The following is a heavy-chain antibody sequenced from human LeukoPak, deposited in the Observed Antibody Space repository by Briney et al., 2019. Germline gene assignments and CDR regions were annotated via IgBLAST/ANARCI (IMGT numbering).Heavy chain of an antibody. J-gene: IGHJ4*02. CDR2: IYYSGST. V-gene: IGHV4-39*02. CDR3: AKRDDSGGNLVDL. D-gene: IGHD3-22*01. CDR1: GGSVRSGSHY. Sequence: PSETLSLTCTVSGGSVRSGSHYWAWIRQPPGKGLEWIGSIYYSGSTYYNPSLENRVTISIDTSKNHFSLKLSSLSAADTSVYYCAKRDDSGGNLVDLWGQGTLVTVS.